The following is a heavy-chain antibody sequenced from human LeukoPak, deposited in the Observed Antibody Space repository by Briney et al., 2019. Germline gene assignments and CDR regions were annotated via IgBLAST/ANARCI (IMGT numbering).Heavy chain of an antibody. D-gene: IGHD1-1*01. CDR2: ISSSSGTI. J-gene: IGHJ4*02. V-gene: IGHV3-48*01. CDR3: ARVGSWNAEPDY. CDR1: GFTFSSYS. Sequence: GGSLRLSCAASGFTFSSYSMNWVRQAPGKGLEWVSYISSSSGTIYYADSVKGRSTISRDNAKNSLYLQMNSLRAEDTAVYYCARVGSWNAEPDYWGQGTLVTVSS.